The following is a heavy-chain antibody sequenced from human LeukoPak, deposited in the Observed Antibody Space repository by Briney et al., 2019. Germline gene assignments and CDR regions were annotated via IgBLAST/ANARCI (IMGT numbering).Heavy chain of an antibody. CDR3: ARGEPSCSSTSCYFFYFDY. Sequence: SVKVSCKASGGTFSSYAIRWVRQAPGQGLEWMGGIIPIFGTANYAQKFQGRVTITADESTSTAYMELSSLRSEDTAVYYCARGEPSCSSTSCYFFYFDYWGQGTLVTVSS. CDR1: GGTFSSYA. J-gene: IGHJ4*02. CDR2: IIPIFGTA. V-gene: IGHV1-69*13. D-gene: IGHD2-2*01.